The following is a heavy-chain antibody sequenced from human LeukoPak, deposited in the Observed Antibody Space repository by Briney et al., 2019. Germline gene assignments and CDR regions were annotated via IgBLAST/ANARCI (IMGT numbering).Heavy chain of an antibody. V-gene: IGHV1-3*01. J-gene: IGHJ4*02. CDR1: GYTFTSYV. Sequence: ASVKVSCNAFGYTFTSYVMHWVRQAPGQRLEWMGWINASNGNTKYSQKFQGRVTITRDTSASTAYMELSSLRSEDTGVYYCASGEEYSYGYRFDYWGQGTLVTVSS. D-gene: IGHD5-18*01. CDR2: INASNGNT. CDR3: ASGEEYSYGYRFDY.